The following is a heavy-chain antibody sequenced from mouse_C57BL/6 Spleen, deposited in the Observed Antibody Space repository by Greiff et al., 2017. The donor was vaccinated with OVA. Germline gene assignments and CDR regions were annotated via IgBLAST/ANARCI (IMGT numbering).Heavy chain of an antibody. CDR3: ASLSWDVGFDY. Sequence: EVQLQESGGGLVKPGGSLKLSCAASGFTFSDYGMHWVRQAPEKGLEWVAYISSGSSTIYYADTVKGRFTISRDNAKNTLFLQMTSLRSEDTAMYYCASLSWDVGFDYWGQGTTLTVSS. V-gene: IGHV5-17*01. CDR2: ISSGSSTI. J-gene: IGHJ2*01. D-gene: IGHD4-1*01. CDR1: GFTFSDYG.